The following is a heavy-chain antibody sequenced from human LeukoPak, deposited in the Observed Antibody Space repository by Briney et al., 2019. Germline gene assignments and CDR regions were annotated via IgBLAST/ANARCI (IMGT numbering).Heavy chain of an antibody. V-gene: IGHV3-21*01. D-gene: IGHD3-10*01. CDR3: ARGRSITLLRGVAMSDGFDI. CDR2: IDTSGSYI. Sequence: PGGSLRLSCAASGFTFSRYWMHWVRQAPGKGLEWVSFIDTSGSYIYYGDSLKGRVTISRDNAKNSLYLQMNGLRAEDTAVYYCARGRSITLLRGVAMSDGFDIWGQGAMVTVSS. J-gene: IGHJ3*02. CDR1: GFTFSRYW.